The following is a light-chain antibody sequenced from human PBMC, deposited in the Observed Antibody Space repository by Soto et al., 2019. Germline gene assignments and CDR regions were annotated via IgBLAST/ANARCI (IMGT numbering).Light chain of an antibody. J-gene: IGLJ3*02. CDR2: EVS. Sequence: QSVLAQPASVSGSPGQSITISCTGTSSDVGGYNYVSWYQHHPGKAPKVMIYEVSNRPSGVSNRFSGSKSGNTASLTISGLQAEDEADYYCSSYTSTSSWVFGGGTKATV. CDR3: SSYTSTSSWV. CDR1: SSDVGGYNY. V-gene: IGLV2-14*01.